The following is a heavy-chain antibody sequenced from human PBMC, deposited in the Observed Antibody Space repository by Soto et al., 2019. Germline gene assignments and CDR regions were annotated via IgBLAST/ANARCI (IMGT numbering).Heavy chain of an antibody. Sequence: QVQLVQSGAEVKKPGASVKVSCKTSGYTFTTYPMHWVRQAPGQRLEWMGWINAGNGNTKYSQKFKGRVTITRDTSASTAYMELSSLRSEDTAVYYCARGLTMVRGLILDAFDMWGQGTMVTVSS. D-gene: IGHD3-10*01. CDR1: GYTFTTYP. CDR2: INAGNGNT. CDR3: ARGLTMVRGLILDAFDM. J-gene: IGHJ3*02. V-gene: IGHV1-3*01.